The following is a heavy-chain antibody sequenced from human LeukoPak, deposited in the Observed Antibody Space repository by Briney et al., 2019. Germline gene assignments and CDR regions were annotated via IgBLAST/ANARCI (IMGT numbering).Heavy chain of an antibody. V-gene: IGHV3-7*05. Sequence: GGSLRLPCAASGFTFSSHWMNWVRQAPGKGLEWVAKIKQDGSERYYVDSVKGRFTISRDNAKNSLYLQMNSLRAEDTAVYYCASGAGYSSSWPAFDIWGQGTMVTVSS. J-gene: IGHJ3*02. CDR2: IKQDGSER. D-gene: IGHD6-13*01. CDR3: ASGAGYSSSWPAFDI. CDR1: GFTFSSHW.